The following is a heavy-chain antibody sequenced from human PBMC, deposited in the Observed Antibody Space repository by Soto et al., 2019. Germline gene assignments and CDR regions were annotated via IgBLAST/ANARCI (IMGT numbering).Heavy chain of an antibody. J-gene: IGHJ4*02. V-gene: IGHV1-46*01. Sequence: ASVKVSCKASGSTFTSYYMHWVRQAPGQGLEWMGIINPSGGSTSYAQKFQGRVTMTRDTSTSTVYMELSSLRSEDTAVYYCARVTPIVVVPAAIRTYGEPFDYWGQGTLVTVSS. CDR2: INPSGGST. CDR3: ARVTPIVVVPAAIRTYGEPFDY. CDR1: GSTFTSYY. D-gene: IGHD2-2*02.